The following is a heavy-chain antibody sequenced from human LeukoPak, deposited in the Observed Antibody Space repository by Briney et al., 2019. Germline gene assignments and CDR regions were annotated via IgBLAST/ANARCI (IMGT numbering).Heavy chain of an antibody. CDR2: IIPIFGIA. CDR3: AREGPIMAPSPMDY. CDR1: GYTFTSYG. D-gene: IGHD5-12*01. J-gene: IGHJ4*02. Sequence: SVKVSCKASGYTFTSYGISWVRQAPGQGLEWMGRIIPIFGIANYAQKFQGRVTITADKSTSTAYMELSSLRSEDTAVYYCAREGPIMAPSPMDYWGQGTLVTVSS. V-gene: IGHV1-69*04.